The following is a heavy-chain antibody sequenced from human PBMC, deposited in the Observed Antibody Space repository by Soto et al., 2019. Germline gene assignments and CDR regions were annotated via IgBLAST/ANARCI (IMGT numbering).Heavy chain of an antibody. CDR1: GGTFSSSA. V-gene: IGHV1-69*01. CDR3: ARDFCHGHCSGGSCYTLDH. Sequence: QVQLVQSGAEEQKPGSSVKVSCKASGGTFSSSAISWVRQAPGQGLEWMGGIIPMFGTAQYAQRFQDRVTITADESTSTAYMELSSLSSDDTAVYYCARDFCHGHCSGGSCYTLDHWGQGTLVVVSS. CDR2: IIPMFGTA. D-gene: IGHD2-15*01. J-gene: IGHJ5*02.